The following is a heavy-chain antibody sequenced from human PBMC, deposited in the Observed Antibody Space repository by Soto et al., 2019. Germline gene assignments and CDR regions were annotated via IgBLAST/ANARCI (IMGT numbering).Heavy chain of an antibody. Sequence: SETLSLTCTVSGGSISSSFYYWGWIRQPPGKGLEWIGTIYYSGTTYSNPSLKSRVTISADTSKNQLSLRLSSVTAADTAVYYCARQCSGGRCYSRDSYYGMDVWGQGTTVT. CDR3: ARQCSGGRCYSRDSYYGMDV. V-gene: IGHV4-39*01. D-gene: IGHD2-15*01. CDR1: GGSISSSFYY. CDR2: IYYSGTT. J-gene: IGHJ6*02.